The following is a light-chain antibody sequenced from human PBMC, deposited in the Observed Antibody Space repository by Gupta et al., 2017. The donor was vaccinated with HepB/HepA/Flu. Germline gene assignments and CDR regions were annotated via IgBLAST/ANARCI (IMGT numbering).Light chain of an antibody. Sequence: EIVLTQSPATLSLSPGERATLSCRASQSVSSYLAWYQQQPGQAPRLLIYDASNRDTGIPARFSGSGYGTDFTLTISSREPEDFAVYYCQQRSNWLSITFGQGTRLEIK. V-gene: IGKV3-11*01. CDR3: QQRSNWLSIT. CDR1: QSVSSY. J-gene: IGKJ5*01. CDR2: DAS.